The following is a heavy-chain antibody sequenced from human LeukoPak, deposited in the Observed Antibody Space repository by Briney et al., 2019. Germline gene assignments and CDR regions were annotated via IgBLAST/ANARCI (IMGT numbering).Heavy chain of an antibody. CDR2: IHHDGRT. V-gene: IGHV4-34*01. D-gene: IGHD4-17*01. Sequence: SETLSLACAVSGGSLSGYYWSWIRQSPGKGLGWMGDIHHDGRTKYKSSFKSRITIFLVSSKNEVSLRLSPVTPAETALYFCARDVVPRDYGDTLNAYDLWGQGTMVTVS. CDR3: ARDVVPRDYGDTLNAYDL. J-gene: IGHJ3*01. CDR1: GGSLSGYY.